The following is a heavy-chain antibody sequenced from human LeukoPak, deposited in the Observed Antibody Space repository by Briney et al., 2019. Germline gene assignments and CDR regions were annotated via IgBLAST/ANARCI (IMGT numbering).Heavy chain of an antibody. CDR1: RFTVRTDY. CDR3: TRSVSGSYPIVH. V-gene: IGHV3-53*01. D-gene: IGHD1-26*01. Sequence: GGSLRLSCAASRFTVRTDYMTWVRQAPGKGLEWVSIIYSDGSTYYADSVRGRFSISRDNSKNTVYLQMNSLRAEDTAVYYCTRSVSGSYPIVHWGQGTLVTVSS. CDR2: IYSDGST. J-gene: IGHJ4*02.